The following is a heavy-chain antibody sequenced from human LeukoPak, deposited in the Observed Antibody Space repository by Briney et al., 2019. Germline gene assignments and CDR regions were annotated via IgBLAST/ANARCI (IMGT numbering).Heavy chain of an antibody. Sequence: ASVKVSCKASGYTFTSYGISWVRQAPGQGLEWMGWISAYNGNTNYAQKLQGRVTMTTDTSTSTAYMELRSLRSDDTAVYYCARDRGLRYSSGWYVGDCWGQGTLVTVSS. V-gene: IGHV1-18*01. J-gene: IGHJ4*02. CDR3: ARDRGLRYSSGWYVGDC. D-gene: IGHD6-13*01. CDR2: ISAYNGNT. CDR1: GYTFTSYG.